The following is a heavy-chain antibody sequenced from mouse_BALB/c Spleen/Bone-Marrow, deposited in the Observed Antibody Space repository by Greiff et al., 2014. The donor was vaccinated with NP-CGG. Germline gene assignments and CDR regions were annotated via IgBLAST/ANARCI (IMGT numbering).Heavy chain of an antibody. CDR1: GFNINDTY. CDR3: ARYLIFYDYDEAMDY. V-gene: IGHV14-3*02. Sequence: VQLQQSGAELVKPGASVKLSCTASGFNINDTYMHWVKQRPEQGLEWIGRIDPANGDTKYDPKFQGKATITADTSSNTAYLQLSSLTSEDTAVYYCARYLIFYDYDEAMDYWGQGTSVTVSS. D-gene: IGHD2-4*01. J-gene: IGHJ4*01. CDR2: IDPANGDT.